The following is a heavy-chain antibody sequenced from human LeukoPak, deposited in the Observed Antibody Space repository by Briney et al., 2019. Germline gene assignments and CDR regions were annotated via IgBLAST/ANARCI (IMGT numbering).Heavy chain of an antibody. Sequence: GGSLRLSCAASGFTFSSYAMHWVRQAPGKGLEWVAVISYDGSNKYYADSVKGRFTISRDNSKNTLYLQMNSLRAEDTAVYYCAKGDETYYDILTGYPQVDYWGQGTLVTVSS. CDR3: AKGDETYYDILTGYPQVDY. CDR1: GFTFSSYA. J-gene: IGHJ4*02. V-gene: IGHV3-30*04. D-gene: IGHD3-9*01. CDR2: ISYDGSNK.